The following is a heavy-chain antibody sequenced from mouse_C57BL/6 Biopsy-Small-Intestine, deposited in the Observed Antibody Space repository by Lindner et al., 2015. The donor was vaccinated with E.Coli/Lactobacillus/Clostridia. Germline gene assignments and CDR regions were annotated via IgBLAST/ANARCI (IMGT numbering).Heavy chain of an antibody. CDR1: GNSFTGYY. Sequence: VQLQESGPEVVKPGASVKISCKASGNSFTGYYMNWVKQSPEKSLEWIGEINLNTGGTNYNQKFRARATMTVDESSSTAYMELRSLTSEDSAVYYCAANYGTLAWFAYWGQGTLVTVSA. CDR2: INLNTGGT. D-gene: IGHD2-1*01. V-gene: IGHV1-42*01. J-gene: IGHJ3*01. CDR3: AANYGTLAWFAY.